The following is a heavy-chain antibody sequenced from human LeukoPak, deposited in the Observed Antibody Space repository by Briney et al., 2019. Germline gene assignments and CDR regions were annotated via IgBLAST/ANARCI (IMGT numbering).Heavy chain of an antibody. V-gene: IGHV3-9*01. CDR3: AKDGGLDKYGYNPLDN. Sequence: GGSLRLSCAASGFTFEDYAMHWVRQVPGKGLEWVSGISWNRSIIEYADSVKGRFTISRDNAKNSLYLQMNSLRVEDTALYYCAKDGGLDKYGYNPLDNWGQGTLVTVSS. CDR1: GFTFEDYA. CDR2: ISWNRSII. J-gene: IGHJ4*02. D-gene: IGHD5-24*01.